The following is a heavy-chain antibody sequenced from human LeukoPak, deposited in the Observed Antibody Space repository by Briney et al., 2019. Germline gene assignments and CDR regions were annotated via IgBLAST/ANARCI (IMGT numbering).Heavy chain of an antibody. CDR3: AAELSSGYFDY. V-gene: IGHV1-46*01. J-gene: IGHJ4*02. Sequence: GASVKVSCKASGYTFTSYYMHWVRQAPGQGLEWMGLINPSGTNTNYAQKFRGRVTMTEDTSTDTAYMELSSLRSEDTAVYYCAAELSSGYFDYWGQGTLVTVSS. CDR1: GYTFTSYY. CDR2: INPSGTNT. D-gene: IGHD3-22*01.